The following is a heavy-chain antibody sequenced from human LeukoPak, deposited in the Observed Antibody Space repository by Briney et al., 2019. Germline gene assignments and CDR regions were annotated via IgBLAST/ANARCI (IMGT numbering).Heavy chain of an antibody. J-gene: IGHJ4*02. Sequence: ASVKVSCKASGYTFTSYGISWVRQAPGQGLEWMGWISAYNGNTNYAQKLQGRVTITADKSTSTVYMELSSLRSEDTAVYYCARFAVHRRIAVAGQFGLDYWGQGTLVSVSS. CDR1: GYTFTSYG. CDR3: ARFAVHRRIAVAGQFGLDY. CDR2: ISAYNGNT. V-gene: IGHV1-18*01. D-gene: IGHD6-19*01.